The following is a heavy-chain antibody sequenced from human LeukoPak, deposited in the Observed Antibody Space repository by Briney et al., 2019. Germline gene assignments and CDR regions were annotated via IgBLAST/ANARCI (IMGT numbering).Heavy chain of an antibody. V-gene: IGHV3-21*01. D-gene: IGHD5-18*01. Sequence: GGPLRLSCVVSGFTFSSYHMNWVRQAPGKGLEWVSSISTSSSSSSYIYYADSVTGRFTISRDNAKNSLYLQMNSLRAEDTAVYYCARRATTERGHSYGLDYWGQGTLVTVSS. CDR1: GFTFSSYH. CDR2: ISTSSSSSSYI. J-gene: IGHJ4*02. CDR3: ARRATTERGHSYGLDY.